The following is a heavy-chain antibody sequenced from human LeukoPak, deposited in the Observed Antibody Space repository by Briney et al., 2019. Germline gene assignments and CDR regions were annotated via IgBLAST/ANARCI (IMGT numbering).Heavy chain of an antibody. Sequence: GASVKVSCKAFGYTFTSYYMHWVRQAPGQGLEWMGIINPSGGSTSYAQKFQGRVTMTRDMSTSTVYMELSSLRSEDTAVYYCARDHPPDYAEDAFDIWGQGTMVTVSS. CDR1: GYTFTSYY. D-gene: IGHD2-2*01. V-gene: IGHV1-46*01. CDR2: INPSGGST. CDR3: ARDHPPDYAEDAFDI. J-gene: IGHJ3*02.